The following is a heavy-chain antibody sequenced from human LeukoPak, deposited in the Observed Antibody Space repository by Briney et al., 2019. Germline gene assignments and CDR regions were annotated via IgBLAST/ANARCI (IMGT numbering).Heavy chain of an antibody. Sequence: GGSLRLSCAASALTVNSNYMSWVRQAPGKGLEWVSSISGSSSDIYYADSVKGRFTISRDNSKNSLYLQMKSLRAEDTALYYCARRGYHDYSGFDYWGQGTLVTVSS. D-gene: IGHD1-26*01. V-gene: IGHV3-21*01. J-gene: IGHJ4*02. CDR1: ALTVNSNY. CDR2: ISGSSSDI. CDR3: ARRGYHDYSGFDY.